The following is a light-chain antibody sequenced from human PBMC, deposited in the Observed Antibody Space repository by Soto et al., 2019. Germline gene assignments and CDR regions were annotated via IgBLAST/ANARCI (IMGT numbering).Light chain of an antibody. CDR3: LQDINYPWK. V-gene: IGKV4-1*01. CDR1: QSILYSSNNKNH. Sequence: DIVMTQSPDSLAVSVGERATINCKSSQSILYSSNNKNHLAWYQQKPGKAPKLLIYAASTLQSGVPSRFSGSGSGTDFTLAISSLQPEDSATYYCLQDINYPWKCGQGTKGDIK. CDR2: AAS. J-gene: IGKJ1*01.